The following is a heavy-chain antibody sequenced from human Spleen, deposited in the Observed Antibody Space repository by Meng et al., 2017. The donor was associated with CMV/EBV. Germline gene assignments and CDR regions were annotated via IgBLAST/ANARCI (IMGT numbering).Heavy chain of an antibody. V-gene: IGHV3-23*01. CDR3: AKDMGGRFCSASSCYTALDQ. D-gene: IGHD2-2*02. CDR1: GFTFSSYA. Sequence: GGSLRLSCAASGFTFSSYAMGWVRQAPGKGLEWVSAISGSGGSTYYADSVKGRFTISRDNSKNTLYLQINSLRAEDTAVYYCAKDMGGRFCSASSCYTALDQWGQGTLVTVSS. J-gene: IGHJ4*02. CDR2: ISGSGGST.